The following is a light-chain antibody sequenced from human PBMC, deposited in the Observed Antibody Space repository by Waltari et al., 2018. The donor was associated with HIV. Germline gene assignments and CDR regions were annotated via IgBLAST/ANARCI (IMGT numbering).Light chain of an antibody. Sequence: SYELIQPPSVSVSPGQTATITCSGDQLGDKYVCWSQQKPGQSPVLVVYQDNKRPSGIPERFCGSNSGNTATLTINGTQAVDEGDYDCQAWDTSTGVFGAGTKVSVL. J-gene: IGLJ1*01. V-gene: IGLV3-1*01. CDR3: QAWDTSTGV. CDR2: QDN. CDR1: QLGDKY.